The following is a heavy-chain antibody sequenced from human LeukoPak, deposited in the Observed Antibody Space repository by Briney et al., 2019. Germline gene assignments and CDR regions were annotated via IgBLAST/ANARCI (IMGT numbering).Heavy chain of an antibody. Sequence: GGSLRLSCAASGFTFSSYGMHWVRQAPGKGLEWVAFIRYDGSNKYYADSVKGRFTISRDNSKNTLYLQMNSLRAEDTAVYYCANGAAGRYCSSTTCYRWGQGTLVTVSS. J-gene: IGHJ4*02. CDR1: GFTFSSYG. CDR2: IRYDGSNK. V-gene: IGHV3-30*02. CDR3: ANGAAGRYCSSTTCYR. D-gene: IGHD2-2*01.